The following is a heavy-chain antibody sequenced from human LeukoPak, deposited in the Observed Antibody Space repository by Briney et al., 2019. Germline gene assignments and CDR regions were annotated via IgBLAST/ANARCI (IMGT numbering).Heavy chain of an antibody. CDR1: GGSISSGSYY. J-gene: IGHJ4*02. CDR3: AAQVGATRY. D-gene: IGHD1-26*01. V-gene: IGHV4-61*02. CDR2: IYTSGST. Sequence: PSETLSLTCTVSGGSISSGSYYWSWIRQPAGKGLEWIGRIYTSGSTNYNPSLKSRVTISVDTSKNQFSLKLSPVTAADTAVYYCAAQVGATRYWGQGTLVTVSS.